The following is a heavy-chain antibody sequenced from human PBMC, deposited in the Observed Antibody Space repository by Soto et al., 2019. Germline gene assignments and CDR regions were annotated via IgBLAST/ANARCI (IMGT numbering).Heavy chain of an antibody. CDR3: ARVPAVASTIPSLWFDP. CDR2: IHYSGST. V-gene: IGHV4-59*01. CDR1: GGSISRYY. Sequence: SETLSLTCNVSGGSISRYYWSWIRQPPGKGLEWIGYIHYSGSTKYNPSLKSRVTISVDTSKNQFSLKLTSVTAADTAVYFCARVPAVASTIPSLWFDPWGQGTLVTVPQ. D-gene: IGHD6-19*01. J-gene: IGHJ5*02.